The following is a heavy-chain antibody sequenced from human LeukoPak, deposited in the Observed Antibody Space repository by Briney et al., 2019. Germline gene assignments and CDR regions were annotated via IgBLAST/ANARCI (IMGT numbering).Heavy chain of an antibody. J-gene: IGHJ4*02. CDR1: GYTFTTYT. Sequence: ASVKVSCKASGYTFTTYTMSWVRQAPGQGLEWMGWINTNNGNPTYAQGFTGRFVFSLDTSVSTAYLQISSLKAEDTAVYYCARKKVESDRYFDYWGQGTLVTVSS. CDR2: INTNNGNP. CDR3: ARKKVESDRYFDY. D-gene: IGHD1-14*01. V-gene: IGHV7-4-1*02.